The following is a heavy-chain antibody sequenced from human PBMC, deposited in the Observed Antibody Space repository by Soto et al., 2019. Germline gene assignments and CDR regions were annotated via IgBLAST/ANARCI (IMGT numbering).Heavy chain of an antibody. CDR3: ARGSRYSYGYDVHYYYYMDV. Sequence: QVQLQESGPGLVKPSETLSLTCTVSGGSISSYYWSWIRQPPGKGLEWIGYIYYTGSTNYNLSLKSRVTISVDTSKNQCSLKLSSVTAADTAVYYCARGSRYSYGYDVHYYYYMDVWGKGTTVTVSS. J-gene: IGHJ6*03. CDR1: GGSISSYY. D-gene: IGHD5-18*01. CDR2: IYYTGST. V-gene: IGHV4-59*01.